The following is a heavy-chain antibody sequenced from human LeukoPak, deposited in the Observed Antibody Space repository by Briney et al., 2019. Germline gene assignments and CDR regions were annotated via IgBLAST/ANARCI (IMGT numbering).Heavy chain of an antibody. Sequence: SETLSLTCVGSGGSISSGGYSWSWIRQPPGRGLEFIGYIYHSGATYYNPSLKSRVTISVDRPKDQFSLKLTSVTAADTAVYYCARGPNDILTGYYRTFFDYWGQGALVTVSS. CDR3: ARGPNDILTGYYRTFFDY. V-gene: IGHV4-30-2*01. J-gene: IGHJ4*02. CDR1: GGSISSGGYS. CDR2: IYHSGAT. D-gene: IGHD3-9*01.